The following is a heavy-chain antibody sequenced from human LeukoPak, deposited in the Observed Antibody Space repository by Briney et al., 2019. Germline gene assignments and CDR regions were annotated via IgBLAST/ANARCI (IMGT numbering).Heavy chain of an antibody. D-gene: IGHD3-22*01. V-gene: IGHV4-4*07. CDR2: ISTSGNT. Sequence: SETLSLTCTVSGDSISGYLWTWIRQPAGRRLKWIGRISTSGNTIYNPSLKSRVTMSLNTSKNQFSLKLSSVTAADTAVYYCARFSRDSSAYYSYYFDHWGQGTLVTVSS. CDR3: ARFSRDSSAYYSYYFDH. J-gene: IGHJ4*02. CDR1: GDSISGYL.